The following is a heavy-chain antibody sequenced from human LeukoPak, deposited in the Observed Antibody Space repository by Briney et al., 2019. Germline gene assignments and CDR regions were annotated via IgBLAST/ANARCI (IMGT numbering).Heavy chain of an antibody. Sequence: GGSLRLSCEASGFIFTKFWMSWVRQAPGKGLEWVAVISYDGNNKYYADSVKGRFTISRDNSKNTLYLQMNSLRDEDTAVYYCARDLVAAAGSAWGQGTQVTVSS. CDR3: ARDLVAAAGSA. CDR2: ISYDGNNK. D-gene: IGHD6-13*01. J-gene: IGHJ5*02. CDR1: GFIFTKFW. V-gene: IGHV3-30*03.